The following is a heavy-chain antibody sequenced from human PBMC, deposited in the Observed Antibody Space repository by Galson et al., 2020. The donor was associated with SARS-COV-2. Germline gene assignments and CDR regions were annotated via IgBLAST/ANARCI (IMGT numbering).Heavy chain of an antibody. D-gene: IGHD2-2*01. J-gene: IGHJ5*02. V-gene: IGHV3-53*01. CDR3: ARGATAAGWFGP. Sequence: GGSLRLSCAASGFSVNSNYMNWVRQAPGKGLEWVAVIYSGGNTHYADSVKGRFTISRDNFKSTVYLQMNSLRTEDTAVYYCARGATAAGWFGPWGQGTLVTVSS. CDR1: GFSVNSNY. CDR2: IYSGGNT.